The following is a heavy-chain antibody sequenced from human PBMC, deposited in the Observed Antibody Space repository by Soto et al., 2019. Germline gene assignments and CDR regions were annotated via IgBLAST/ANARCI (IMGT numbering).Heavy chain of an antibody. CDR2: ISYDGNNK. J-gene: IGHJ6*02. V-gene: IGHV3-30-3*01. Sequence: QVQLVESGGGVVQPGRSLRLSCAASGFTFSNYAMYWVRQAPGKGLEWVAVISYDGNNKYYADSVKGRFTISRDNSKNKLYLQMNSLRAEDTAMYYCARAGCDGGTCYTLVGLRYGMDVWGQGTTVTVSS. CDR1: GFTFSNYA. CDR3: ARAGCDGGTCYTLVGLRYGMDV. D-gene: IGHD2-15*01.